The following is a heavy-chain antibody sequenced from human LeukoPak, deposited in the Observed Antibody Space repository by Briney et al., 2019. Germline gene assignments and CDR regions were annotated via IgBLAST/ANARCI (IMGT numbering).Heavy chain of an antibody. CDR1: GFTVSNNY. CDR3: AREGLDFPDAFDI. Sequence: PGGSLRLSCAASGFTVSNNYMNWVRQAPGKGLEWVSTIYSGGSKYYADSVKGRFTISRDNSKNTLHLQMNSLRVEDTAVYYCAREGLDFPDAFDIWGQGTMVTVSS. D-gene: IGHD3-3*01. V-gene: IGHV3-53*01. J-gene: IGHJ3*02. CDR2: IYSGGSK.